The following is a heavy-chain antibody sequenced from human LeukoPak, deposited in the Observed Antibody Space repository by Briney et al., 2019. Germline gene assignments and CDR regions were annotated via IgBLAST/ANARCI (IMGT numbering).Heavy chain of an antibody. D-gene: IGHD4-17*01. CDR3: ASTTVTTAYYYYYYMDV. CDR1: GYTFTSYY. CDR2: INPSGGST. V-gene: IGHV1-46*01. J-gene: IGHJ6*03. Sequence: GASVKVSCKASGYTFTSYYMHWVRQAPGQGLEWMGIINPSGGSTSYAQKFQGRVTMTRDTSTSTVYMELSSLRSEDTAVYYCASTTVTTAYYYYYYMDVWGKGTTVTVSS.